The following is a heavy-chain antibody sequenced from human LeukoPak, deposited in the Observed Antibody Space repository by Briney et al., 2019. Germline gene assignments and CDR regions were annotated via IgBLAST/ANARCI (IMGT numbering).Heavy chain of an antibody. CDR2: IYQSGST. CDR1: GGSISNYY. Sequence: PSETLSLTCTVSGGSISNYYWSWIRQPPGKGLEWIGYIYQSGSTDYNPSLKSRVTMSVDTSKNQFSLKLSSVTAADTAVYYCARAGSTTFFDYWGQGTLVTVSS. D-gene: IGHD3-10*01. CDR3: ARAGSTTFFDY. V-gene: IGHV4-59*12. J-gene: IGHJ4*02.